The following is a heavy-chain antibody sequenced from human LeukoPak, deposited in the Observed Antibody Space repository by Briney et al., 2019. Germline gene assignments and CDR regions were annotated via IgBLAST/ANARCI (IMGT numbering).Heavy chain of an antibody. CDR2: INPNSGNT. Sequence: ASVKVSCKASGYTFTGYYMHWVRQAPGQGLEWMGWINPNSGNTHYSPKFQDRVTMTRDTSISTAYMELNSLRSEDTAVYYCARAEWRYYGSGTNWFDPWGQGTLVTVSS. CDR3: ARAEWRYYGSGTNWFDP. CDR1: GYTFTGYY. V-gene: IGHV1-2*02. J-gene: IGHJ5*02. D-gene: IGHD3-10*01.